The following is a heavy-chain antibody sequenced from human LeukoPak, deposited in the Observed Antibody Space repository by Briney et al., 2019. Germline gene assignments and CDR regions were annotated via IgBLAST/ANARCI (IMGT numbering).Heavy chain of an antibody. D-gene: IGHD2-15*01. CDR1: GGSISSGDYY. Sequence: SETLSLTCTVSGGSISSGDYYWSWIRQPPGKGLEWIGYIYYSGSTYYNPSLKSRVTISVDTSKNQFSLKLSSVTAADTAVYYCARVDNCSGGSCYYLRPGPVFDYWGQGTLVTVSS. CDR2: IYYSGST. J-gene: IGHJ4*02. V-gene: IGHV4-30-4*01. CDR3: ARVDNCSGGSCYYLRPGPVFDY.